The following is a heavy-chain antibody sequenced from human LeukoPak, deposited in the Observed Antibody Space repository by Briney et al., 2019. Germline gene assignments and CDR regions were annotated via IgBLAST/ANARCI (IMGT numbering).Heavy chain of an antibody. CDR2: MNPDRGHA. Sequence: GASVRVSCKASGYAFTGHDIYWVRQAPGQGLQWMGWMNPDRGHAGYAQNLQGRVTMTRNTTTNTAFMELTNLRSEDTAVYYCARVAGSAGYGGYVPALNTWGQGTLVTVSS. CDR3: ARVAGSAGYGGYVPALNT. V-gene: IGHV1-8*01. CDR1: GYAFTGHD. J-gene: IGHJ4*02. D-gene: IGHD5-12*01.